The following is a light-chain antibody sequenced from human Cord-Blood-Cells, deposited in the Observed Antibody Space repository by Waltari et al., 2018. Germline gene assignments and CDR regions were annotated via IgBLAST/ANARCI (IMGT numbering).Light chain of an antibody. CDR3: QQYYSTPYT. Sequence: DIVMTQSPDSLAVSLDERATINCKSSQSVLYSSNNKNYLAWYQQKPGQPPKLLIYWASTRESGVPDRFSGSGSGTDFTLTISSLQAEDVAVYYCQQYYSTPYTFGQGTKLETK. J-gene: IGKJ2*01. V-gene: IGKV4-1*01. CDR1: QSVLYSSNNKNY. CDR2: WAS.